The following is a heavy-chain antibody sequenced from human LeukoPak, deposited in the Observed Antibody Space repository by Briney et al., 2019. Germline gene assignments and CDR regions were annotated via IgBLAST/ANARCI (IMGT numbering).Heavy chain of an antibody. CDR3: ARAPNPGAKWPPQY. J-gene: IGHJ4*02. CDR2: INHYESA. D-gene: IGHD5-12*01. Sequence: SEALSLTCAVYGESFRGYFWSWIRQPPGKGLEWIGEINHYESANYNPSLKTRVTLSVDTSKNQFSLSLNFVTAADTAVYFCARAPNPGAKWPPQYWSQGTLVTVSS. V-gene: IGHV4-34*01. CDR1: GESFRGYF.